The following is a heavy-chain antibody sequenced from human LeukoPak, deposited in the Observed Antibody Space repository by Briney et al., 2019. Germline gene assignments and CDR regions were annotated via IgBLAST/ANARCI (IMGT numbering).Heavy chain of an antibody. Sequence: GESLKISCKGADYRFTSYWISWLRQMPGKGLEWMGRIDPSDAYTNYSPSFQGHVTISADKSITTVYLQWSSLKASDTAMYYCPRHEGSSSSGKVYWGQGTLVTVSS. J-gene: IGHJ4*02. V-gene: IGHV5-10-1*01. D-gene: IGHD6-13*01. CDR1: DYRFTSYW. CDR3: PRHEGSSSSGKVY. CDR2: IDPSDAYT.